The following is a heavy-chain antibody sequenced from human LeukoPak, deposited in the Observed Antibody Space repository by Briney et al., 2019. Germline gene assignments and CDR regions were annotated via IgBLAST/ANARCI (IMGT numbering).Heavy chain of an antibody. Sequence: SVKVSCKASGGTFSSYAISWVRQAPGQGLEWMGGIIPIFGTANYAQKFQGRVTITTDESTSTAYMELSSLRSEDTAVYYCARGPYYDSSGYYDYWGQGTLVSVSS. CDR1: GGTFSSYA. V-gene: IGHV1-69*05. J-gene: IGHJ4*02. CDR3: ARGPYYDSSGYYDY. CDR2: IIPIFGTA. D-gene: IGHD3-22*01.